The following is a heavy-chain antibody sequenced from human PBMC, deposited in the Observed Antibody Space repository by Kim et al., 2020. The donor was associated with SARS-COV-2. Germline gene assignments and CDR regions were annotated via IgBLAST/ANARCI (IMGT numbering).Heavy chain of an antibody. CDR3: AGPSGGSFDY. Sequence: TNYNPSLKSRLTRSVDTAKNQFSLKLSSVTAADTAVYDWAGPSGGSFDYWGQGTLVTVSS. V-gene: IGHV4-59*08. J-gene: IGHJ4*02. D-gene: IGHD6-25*01. CDR2: T.